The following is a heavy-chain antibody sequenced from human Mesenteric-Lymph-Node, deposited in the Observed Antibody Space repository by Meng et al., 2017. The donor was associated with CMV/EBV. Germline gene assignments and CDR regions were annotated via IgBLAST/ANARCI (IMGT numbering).Heavy chain of an antibody. CDR2: IRYDGSNK. V-gene: IGHV3-30*02. Sequence: GGSLRLSCAASGFTFDDYGMHWVRQAPGKGLEWVAFIRYDGSNKYYADSVKGRFTISRDNSKNTLYLQMNSLRAEDTAVYYCAKDQGSGWYDDAFDIWGQGTMVTVSS. J-gene: IGHJ3*02. CDR1: GFTFDDYG. D-gene: IGHD6-19*01. CDR3: AKDQGSGWYDDAFDI.